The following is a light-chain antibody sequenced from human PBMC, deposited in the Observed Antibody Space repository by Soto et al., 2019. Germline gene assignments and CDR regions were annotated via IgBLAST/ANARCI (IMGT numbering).Light chain of an antibody. V-gene: IGKV1-5*01. CDR1: QSISSW. CDR2: DAS. CDR3: EQYYSYSLT. Sequence: DIQMTQSPSTLSASVGDRVTITCRASQSISSWLAWYQQKPGKAPKLLIYDASSLESGVPSRFSGSGSGTEFTLTISSLQPGDFATYYCEQYYSYSLTFGGGTKVEIK. J-gene: IGKJ4*01.